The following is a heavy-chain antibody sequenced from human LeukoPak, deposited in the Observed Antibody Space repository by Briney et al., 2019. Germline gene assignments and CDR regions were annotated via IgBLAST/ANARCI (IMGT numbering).Heavy chain of an antibody. J-gene: IGHJ6*03. CDR1: GGPFSGYY. V-gene: IGHV4-34*01. CDR2: INHSGST. Sequence: SETLSLTCAVYGGPFSGYYWSWMRQPPGRGLEWIGEINHSGSTNYNPSLKSRVTISVDTSNNQSSLKLSSVTAAESAVYYCTRRLQTNGAYRGNFYYYRDVWGKGSTVTVSS. D-gene: IGHD2-8*01. CDR3: TRRLQTNGAYRGNFYYYRDV.